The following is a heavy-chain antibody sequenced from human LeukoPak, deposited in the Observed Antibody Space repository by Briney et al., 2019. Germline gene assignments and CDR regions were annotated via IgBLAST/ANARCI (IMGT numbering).Heavy chain of an antibody. CDR1: GCTFSSYA. CDR2: IIPIFGTA. D-gene: IGHD3-22*01. CDR3: ARDRYYDSSGYWPL. J-gene: IGHJ4*02. V-gene: IGHV1-69*01. Sequence: SVKVSCKASGCTFSSYAISWVRQAPGQGLEWMGGIIPIFGTANYAQTFQGRVTITADESTSTAYMELSSLRSEDTAVYYCARDRYYDSSGYWPLWGQGTLVTVSS.